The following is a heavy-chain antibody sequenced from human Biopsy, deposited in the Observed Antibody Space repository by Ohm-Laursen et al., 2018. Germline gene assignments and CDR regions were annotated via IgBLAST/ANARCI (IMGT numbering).Heavy chain of an antibody. Sequence: SVKVSCKASGYNLNAYYMQWVRQAPGQGLEWMGWINPNNGGTNYAHKFQGRVTMTRDTSISTAYMHLSGLTSDDTAVYYCARLAYSEYRRDPLDVWGQGTMVTVSS. CDR3: ARLAYSEYRRDPLDV. V-gene: IGHV1-2*02. J-gene: IGHJ3*01. CDR1: GYNLNAYY. D-gene: IGHD5-18*01. CDR2: INPNNGGT.